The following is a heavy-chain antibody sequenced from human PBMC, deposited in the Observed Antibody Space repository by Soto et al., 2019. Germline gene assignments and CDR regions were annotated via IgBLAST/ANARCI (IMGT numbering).Heavy chain of an antibody. J-gene: IGHJ6*02. Sequence: QVQLQESGPGLVKPSQTLSLTCTVSGGSISSGDYYWSWIRQPPGKGLEWIGYIYYSGSTYYNPSLKSRVTTSVDTSKNQFSLKLSSVTAADTAVYYCARSGYSGNYYYYGMDVWGQGTTVTVSS. D-gene: IGHD3-3*01. CDR3: ARSGYSGNYYYYGMDV. V-gene: IGHV4-30-4*01. CDR2: IYYSGST. CDR1: GGSISSGDYY.